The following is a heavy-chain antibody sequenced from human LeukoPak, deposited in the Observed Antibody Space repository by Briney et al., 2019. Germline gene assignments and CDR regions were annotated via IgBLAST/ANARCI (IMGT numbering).Heavy chain of an antibody. CDR1: GFTFSSYS. CDR2: ISSSSSYI. J-gene: IGHJ4*02. CDR3: ARGRESTPDY. Sequence: GGSLRLSCAASGFTFSSYSMNWVRQAPGKGLEWVSSISSSSSYIYYADSVKGRFTISRDNAKKSLYLQMNSLRAEDTAVYYCARGRESTPDYWGQGTLVTVSS. V-gene: IGHV3-21*01.